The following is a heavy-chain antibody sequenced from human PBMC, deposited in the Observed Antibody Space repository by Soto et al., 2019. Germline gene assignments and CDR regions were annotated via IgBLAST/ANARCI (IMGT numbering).Heavy chain of an antibody. CDR2: IYESGTT. Sequence: QVPLQESGPGLVKPSQTLSLTCTVSGDSINGGRYYWNWIRQHPGKGLEWIGYIYESGTTDYNPSLKSRVIISEDTSKNQFSLRLSSVTAADTAIYYCARDRGFGMDAWGHGTMVIVSS. CDR3: ARDRGFGMDA. CDR1: GDSINGGRYY. J-gene: IGHJ6*02. V-gene: IGHV4-31*03.